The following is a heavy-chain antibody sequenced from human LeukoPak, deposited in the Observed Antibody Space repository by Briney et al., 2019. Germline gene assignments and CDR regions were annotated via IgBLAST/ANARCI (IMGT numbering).Heavy chain of an antibody. CDR2: IRVSVAST. D-gene: IGHD6-13*01. CDR1: GFTINNYA. CDR3: AKGQTASGHFDY. V-gene: IGHV3-23*01. J-gene: IGHJ4*02. Sequence: GGSLRLSCAAAGFTINNYAMSWVRQAQGKGLEGVSTIRVSVASTDYADSGQGRFTISRDKSKNTLYLQMDSLRADDTAVYYCAKGQTASGHFDYWGQGTLVTVSS.